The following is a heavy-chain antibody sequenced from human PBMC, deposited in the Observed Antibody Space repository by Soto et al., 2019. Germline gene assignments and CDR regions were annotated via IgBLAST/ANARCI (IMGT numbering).Heavy chain of an antibody. J-gene: IGHJ6*03. CDR3: ARLGKIYYDILTGYIYYYYYMDV. V-gene: IGHV6-1*01. CDR2: TYYRSKWYN. CDR1: GDSVSRNSAA. Sequence: PSQTLSLTCAISGDSVSRNSAAWNWIRQSPSRGLEWLGRTYYRSKWYNDYAVSVKSRITINPDTSKNQFSLQLNSVTPADTAVYYCARLGKIYYDILTGYIYYYYYMDVWGKGTTVTVSS. D-gene: IGHD3-9*01.